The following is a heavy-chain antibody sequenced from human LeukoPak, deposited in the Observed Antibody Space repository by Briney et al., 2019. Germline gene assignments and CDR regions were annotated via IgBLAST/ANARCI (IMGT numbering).Heavy chain of an antibody. CDR3: ARALGYDWNDPRFYFDY. CDR1: GGSISSYY. J-gene: IGHJ4*02. Sequence: SETLSLTCTVPGGSISSYYWSWIRQPRGKGLEGIGYVYYSGSTNYNPSLKSRVTISVDTSKNQFSLKLSSVTAADTAVYYCARALGYDWNDPRFYFDYWGQGTLVTVSS. CDR2: VYYSGST. V-gene: IGHV4-59*01. D-gene: IGHD1-20*01.